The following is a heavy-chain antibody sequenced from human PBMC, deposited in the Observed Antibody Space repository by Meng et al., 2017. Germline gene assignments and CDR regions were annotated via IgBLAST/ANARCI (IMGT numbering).Heavy chain of an antibody. J-gene: IGHJ4*02. CDR1: GFTFSSYA. CDR2: ISYDGSNK. D-gene: IGHD4-17*01. Sequence: GGSLRLSCAASGFTFSSYAMHWVRQAPGKGLEWVAVISYDGSNKYYADSVKGRFTISRDNSKNTLYLQMNSLRAEDTAVYYCARDGDYRTFDYWGQGNLVTVSS. V-gene: IGHV3-30*04. CDR3: ARDGDYRTFDY.